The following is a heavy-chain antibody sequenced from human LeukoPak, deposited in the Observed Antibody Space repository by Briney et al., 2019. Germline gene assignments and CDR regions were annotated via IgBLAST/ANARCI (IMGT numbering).Heavy chain of an antibody. V-gene: IGHV3-23*01. CDR1: GFXFSTYV. J-gene: IGHJ4*02. D-gene: IGHD3-3*01. Sequence: PGGSLRLSCEASGFXFSTYVINWFRQAPGKGLEWVSTISVGAEYIFYADSVKGRFTISRDDSNNALYLQMHSLRAEDTALYYCASGPPFLKYFEYWGQGTLVTVSS. CDR3: ASGPPFLKYFEY. CDR2: ISVGAEYI.